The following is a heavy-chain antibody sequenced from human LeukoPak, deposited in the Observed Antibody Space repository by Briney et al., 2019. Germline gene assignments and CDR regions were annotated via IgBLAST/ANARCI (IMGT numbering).Heavy chain of an antibody. Sequence: SQTLSLTCAISGDSVSSNSATWHWLRQSPSRGLEWLGRTYYRSKWYIDYAVSVKSRITINPDTSKNQFSLQLNSVTPEDTAVYYCARDRCSSTSCSGNLDYWGQGTLVTVSS. J-gene: IGHJ4*02. CDR3: ARDRCSSTSCSGNLDY. V-gene: IGHV6-1*01. D-gene: IGHD2-2*01. CDR1: GDSVSSNSAT. CDR2: TYYRSKWYI.